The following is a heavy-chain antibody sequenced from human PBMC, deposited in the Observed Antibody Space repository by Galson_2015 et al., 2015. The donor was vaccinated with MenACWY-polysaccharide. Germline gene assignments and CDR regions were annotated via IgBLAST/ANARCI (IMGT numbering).Heavy chain of an antibody. CDR3: NTGDGHTTGLDY. J-gene: IGHJ4*02. V-gene: IGHV3-23*01. CDR2: ISGSGGAT. D-gene: IGHD2-8*02. Sequence: SLRLSCAASGFTFTSYAMTWLRQAPGTGLERVSAISGSGGATYYIDSVKGRFTISRDNSKNTVYLQMNSLKTEDTAVYYCNTGDGHTTGLDYWGQGTLVTVSS. CDR1: GFTFTSYA.